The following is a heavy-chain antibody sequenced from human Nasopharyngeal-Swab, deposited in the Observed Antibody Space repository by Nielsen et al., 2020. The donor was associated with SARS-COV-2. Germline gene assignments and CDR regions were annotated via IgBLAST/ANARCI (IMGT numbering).Heavy chain of an antibody. CDR3: ARDLTGTTVAAWGY. J-gene: IGHJ4*02. CDR2: IWYDGSNK. V-gene: IGHV3-33*01. Sequence: GGSLRLSCAASGFTFSSYGMHWVRQAPGKGLEWVAVIWYDGSNKYYADSVKGRFTISRDNSKNTLYLQMNSLRAEDTAVYYCARDLTGTTVAAWGYWGQGTLVTVSS. D-gene: IGHD1-20*01. CDR1: GFTFSSYG.